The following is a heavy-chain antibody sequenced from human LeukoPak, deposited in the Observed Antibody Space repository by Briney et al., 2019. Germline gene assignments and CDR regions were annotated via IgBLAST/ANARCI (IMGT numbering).Heavy chain of an antibody. CDR1: GFTFSSYA. CDR2: ISGSGGST. D-gene: IGHD3-10*01. Sequence: GGSLRLSCAASGFTFSSYAMSWVRQAPGKGLEWVSAISGSGGSTYYADSVKGRFTISRDNSKNTLYLQMNSLRAEDTAVYYCARIPRFPVAFDIWGQGTMVTVSS. CDR3: ARIPRFPVAFDI. V-gene: IGHV3-23*01. J-gene: IGHJ3*02.